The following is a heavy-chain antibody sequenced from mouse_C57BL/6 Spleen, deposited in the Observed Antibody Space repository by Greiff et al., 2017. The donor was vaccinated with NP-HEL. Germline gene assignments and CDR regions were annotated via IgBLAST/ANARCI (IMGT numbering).Heavy chain of an antibody. V-gene: IGHV5-4*01. CDR2: ISDGGSYT. Sequence: DVMLVESGGGLVKPGGSLKLSCAASGFTFSSYAMSWVRQTPEKRLEWVATISDGGSYTYYPDNVKGRFTISRDNAKNNLYLQMSHLKSEDTAMYYCARDGYYYGSRSYFDVWGTGTTVTVSS. CDR3: ARDGYYYGSRSYFDV. J-gene: IGHJ1*03. CDR1: GFTFSSYA. D-gene: IGHD1-1*01.